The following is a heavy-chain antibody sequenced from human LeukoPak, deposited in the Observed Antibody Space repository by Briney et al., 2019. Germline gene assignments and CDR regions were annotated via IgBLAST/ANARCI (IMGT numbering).Heavy chain of an antibody. CDR2: INNGNGKT. J-gene: IGHJ6*02. CDR3: VAAGPDYYFSYGMDV. CDR1: GYIFTIYA. Sequence: ASVKVSCKASGYIFTIYAMHWVRQAPGQRLEWMGWINNGNGKTKYSQKFQARVTITRDTSASTAYMELSSLTSEDTAVYYCVAAGPDYYFSYGMDVWGQGTTVSVSS. V-gene: IGHV1-3*04. D-gene: IGHD6-13*01.